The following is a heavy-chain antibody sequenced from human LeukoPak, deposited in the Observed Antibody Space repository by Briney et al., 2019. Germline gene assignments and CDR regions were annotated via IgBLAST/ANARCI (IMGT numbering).Heavy chain of an antibody. V-gene: IGHV3-74*01. Sequence: GGCLRLSCAASGFTFSTYWMHWVRQAPGKGLVWVSRIKRDGGTNYADSVKGRFTISRDNAKNTVSLQMNSLRPEDTGVYYCARAPSESGGYYPEYIRHWGQGTLVTVSS. J-gene: IGHJ1*01. CDR1: GFTFSTYW. CDR3: ARAPSESGGYYPEYIRH. D-gene: IGHD3-22*01. CDR2: IKRDGGT.